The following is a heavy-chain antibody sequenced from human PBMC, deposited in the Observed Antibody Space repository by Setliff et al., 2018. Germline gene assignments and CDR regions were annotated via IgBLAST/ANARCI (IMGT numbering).Heavy chain of an antibody. D-gene: IGHD5-12*01. CDR3: ARGGYSRGPPVYYFDY. CDR2: IYTSGST. V-gene: IGHV4-61*09. Sequence: SETLSLTCTVSGGSISSGSYYWSWIRQPAGKGLEWIGHIYTSGSTNYNPSLKSRVTISVDTSKNQFSLKLSSVTAADTAVYYCARGGYSRGPPVYYFDYWGQGTLVTAPQ. CDR1: GGSISSGSYY. J-gene: IGHJ4*02.